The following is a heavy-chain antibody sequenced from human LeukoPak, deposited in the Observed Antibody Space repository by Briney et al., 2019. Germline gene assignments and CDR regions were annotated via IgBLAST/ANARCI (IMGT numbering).Heavy chain of an antibody. V-gene: IGHV3-21*01. Sequence: PSETLSLTCTVSGGSIRSSYYYWGWIRQAPGKGLEWVSSISSSSSYIYYADSVKGRFTISRDNAKNSLYLQMNSLRAEDTAVYYCAREAFDPWGQGTLVTVSS. CDR2: ISSSSSYI. J-gene: IGHJ5*02. CDR3: AREAFDP. CDR1: GGSIRSSYYY.